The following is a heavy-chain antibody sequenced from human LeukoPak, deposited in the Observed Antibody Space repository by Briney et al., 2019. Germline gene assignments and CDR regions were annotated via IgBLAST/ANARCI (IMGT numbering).Heavy chain of an antibody. CDR3: ASSSYDFLTGYYGLGY. Sequence: GGSLRLSCAASGFTVSSNYMSWVRQAPGKGLGWVSVIYSGGSTYYADSVKGRFTISRDNSKNTLYLQMNSLSAEDTAVYYCASSSYDFLTGYYGLGYWGQGTLVTVSS. D-gene: IGHD3-9*01. CDR2: IYSGGST. J-gene: IGHJ4*02. V-gene: IGHV3-66*01. CDR1: GFTVSSNY.